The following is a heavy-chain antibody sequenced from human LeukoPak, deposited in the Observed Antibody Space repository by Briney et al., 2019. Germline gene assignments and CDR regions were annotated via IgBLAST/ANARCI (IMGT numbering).Heavy chain of an antibody. J-gene: IGHJ4*02. Sequence: GGSLRLSCVASGFTFSSYGMNWVRLAPGKGLEWVSFISSSSSYIYYADSVKGRFTISRDNAKNSLYLQMNSLRAEDTAVYYCARVMTQQMVFDYWGQGTLVTVSS. CDR3: ARVMTQQMVFDY. D-gene: IGHD6-13*01. CDR2: ISSSSSYI. V-gene: IGHV3-21*01. CDR1: GFTFSSYG.